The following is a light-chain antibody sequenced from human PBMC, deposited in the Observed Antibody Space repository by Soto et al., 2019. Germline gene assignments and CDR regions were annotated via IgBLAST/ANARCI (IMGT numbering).Light chain of an antibody. V-gene: IGLV4-69*01. CDR1: SGHSSYA. CDR2: VNSDGSH. Sequence: QLVLTQSPSASASLGASVKLTCTLSSGHSSYAIAWHQQQPEKGPRYLMKVNSDGSHNKGDGIPDRFSGSRSGAERYLTISSLQSEDEADYYCQTWDTGIVVFGGGTKLTVL. CDR3: QTWDTGIVV. J-gene: IGLJ2*01.